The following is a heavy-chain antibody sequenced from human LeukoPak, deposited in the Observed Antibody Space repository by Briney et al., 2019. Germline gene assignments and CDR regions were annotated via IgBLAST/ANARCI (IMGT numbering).Heavy chain of an antibody. V-gene: IGHV4-34*01. CDR2: VYNGGST. D-gene: IGHD3-22*01. CDR1: GGSFNDYF. Sequence: SETLSLTCAVYGGSFNDYFWTWIRQPPGKGLEWIGEVYNGGSTNYNPSLRSRVIISVDTSKNQFSLRLSSVTAADTAVYYCARGRLGSVVFEGYYYFMDVWGKGTTVTVSS. CDR3: ARGRLGSVVFEGYYYFMDV. J-gene: IGHJ6*03.